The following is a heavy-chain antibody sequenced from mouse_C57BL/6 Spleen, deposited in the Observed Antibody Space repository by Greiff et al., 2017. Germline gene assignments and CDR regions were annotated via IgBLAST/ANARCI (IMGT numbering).Heavy chain of an antibody. CDR2: ILPGSGST. CDR3: ASLSSYKDFDV. V-gene: IGHV1-9*01. CDR1: GYTFTGYW. D-gene: IGHD1-1*01. J-gene: IGHJ1*03. Sequence: QVQLQQSGAELMKPGASVKLSCKATGYTFTGYWIEWVKQRPGHGLEWIGEILPGSGSTNYNEKFKGKATFTADTSSNTAYMQLSSLTTEDSASYYCASLSSYKDFDVWGTGTTVTVSS.